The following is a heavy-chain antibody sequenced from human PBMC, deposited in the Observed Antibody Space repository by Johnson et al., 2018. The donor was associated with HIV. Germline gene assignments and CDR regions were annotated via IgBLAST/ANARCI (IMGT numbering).Heavy chain of an antibody. Sequence: VQLVESGGGLVQPGGSLRLSCAASGFTVSSNYMSWVRQAPGKGLEWVSAISGSGGSTYYADSVKGRFTISRDHSKNTLYLQMNSLRAEDTAVYYCAKEESGSFLAFDFWGQGTMVAVSS. CDR1: GFTVSSNY. CDR2: ISGSGGST. CDR3: AKEESGSFLAFDF. J-gene: IGHJ3*01. V-gene: IGHV3-23*04. D-gene: IGHD1-26*01.